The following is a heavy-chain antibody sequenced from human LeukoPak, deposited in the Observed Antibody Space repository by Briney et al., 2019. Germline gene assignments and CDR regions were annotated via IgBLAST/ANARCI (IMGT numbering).Heavy chain of an antibody. V-gene: IGHV4-59*10. J-gene: IGHJ6*02. D-gene: IGHD6-13*01. CDR1: GGSFSGYY. CDR3: ARDHSSSWPYDYYYYGMDV. Sequence: PSETLSLTCAVYGGSFSGYYWSWIRQPAGKGLEWIGRIYTSGSTNYNPSLKSRVTMSVDTSKNQFSLKLSSVTAADTAVYYCARDHSSSWPYDYYYYGMDVWGQGTTVTVSS. CDR2: IYTSGST.